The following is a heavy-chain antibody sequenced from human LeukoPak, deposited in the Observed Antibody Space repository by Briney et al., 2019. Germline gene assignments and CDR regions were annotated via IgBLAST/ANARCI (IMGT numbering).Heavy chain of an antibody. CDR2: VNPSGGST. CDR3: ASNPRRYCGGGNCPYSYYAMDV. J-gene: IGHJ6*02. D-gene: IGHD2-15*01. Sequence: GASVKVSCKASGYTFTVYYMHWVRQAPGQGLEWMGIVNPSGGSTTYAQKFQGRVTMTRDTSTSTVYMELTSLRSEDTAVYYCASNPRRYCGGGNCPYSYYAMDVWGQGTTVTVSS. CDR1: GYTFTVYY. V-gene: IGHV1-46*01.